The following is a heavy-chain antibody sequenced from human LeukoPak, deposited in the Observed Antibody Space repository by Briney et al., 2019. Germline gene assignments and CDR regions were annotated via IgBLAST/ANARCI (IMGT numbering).Heavy chain of an antibody. J-gene: IGHJ4*02. CDR2: VFYNGAT. V-gene: IGHV4-39*07. Sequence: PSETLSLTCIVSGGSISSSIYYWAWVRQPPGKGLEWIGTVFYNGATQYSPSLRSRVTISIDTSTNQFSLKLTSVTAADTALYYCARSFRGYSYGTPIDYWGQGTLVTVSS. CDR3: ARSFRGYSYGTPIDY. CDR1: GGSISSSIYY. D-gene: IGHD5-18*01.